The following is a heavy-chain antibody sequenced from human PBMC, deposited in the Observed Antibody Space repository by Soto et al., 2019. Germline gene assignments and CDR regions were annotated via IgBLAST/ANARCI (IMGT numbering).Heavy chain of an antibody. CDR3: AVAVAGPTAIGY. Sequence: EVQLVESGGGLVQPGGSLRLSCAASGFTFSSYWMHWVRQALGKGLVWVSRINSDGSSTSYADSVKGRFTISRDNAKNTLYLQMNSLRAEDTAVYYCAVAVAGPTAIGYWGQGTLVTVSS. D-gene: IGHD6-19*01. CDR1: GFTFSSYW. V-gene: IGHV3-74*01. CDR2: INSDGSST. J-gene: IGHJ4*02.